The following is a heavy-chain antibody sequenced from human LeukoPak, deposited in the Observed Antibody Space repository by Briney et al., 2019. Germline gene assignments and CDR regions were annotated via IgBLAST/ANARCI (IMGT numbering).Heavy chain of an antibody. Sequence: GGSLRLSCAASGFTFDDYAMHWVRQAPGKGLEWVSGISWNSGSIGYADSVKGRFTISRDNAKNSLYLQMNSLRAEDTALYYCAKDIRLYGSGVKAFDYWGQGTLVTVSS. J-gene: IGHJ4*02. CDR2: ISWNSGSI. CDR1: GFTFDDYA. V-gene: IGHV3-9*01. D-gene: IGHD3-10*01. CDR3: AKDIRLYGSGVKAFDY.